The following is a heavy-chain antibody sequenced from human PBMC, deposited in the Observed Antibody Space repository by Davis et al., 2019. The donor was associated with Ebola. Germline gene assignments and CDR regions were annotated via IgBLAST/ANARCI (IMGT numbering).Heavy chain of an antibody. CDR3: ARGLWFTGPPTYGLDV. CDR2: IHPIGGST. CDR1: AYTFTSYY. D-gene: IGHD3-10*01. Sequence: ASVKVSCKASAYTFTSYYMHWLRQPPGQGLEWMGIIHPIGGSTNYAQKFQGRVTMTRDTSTSTVYMDLSSLRSEDTAVYYCARGLWFTGPPTYGLDVWGQGTTVTVSS. J-gene: IGHJ6*02. V-gene: IGHV1-46*01.